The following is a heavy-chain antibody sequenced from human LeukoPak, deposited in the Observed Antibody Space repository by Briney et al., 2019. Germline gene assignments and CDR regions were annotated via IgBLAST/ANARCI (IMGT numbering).Heavy chain of an antibody. D-gene: IGHD3-9*01. CDR3: ARRAGYYSGSNVVAYFDY. CDR1: GFTFSSYG. CDR2: ISYDGTIK. V-gene: IGHV3-30*03. J-gene: IGHJ4*02. Sequence: GGSLRLSCAASGFTFSSYGMHWVRHAPGKGLEWVALISYDGTIKPYADSVKGRFTVSRDNSNNTLFLQMNTLRPEDTAVYYCARRAGYYSGSNVVAYFDYWGQGTLVTVSS.